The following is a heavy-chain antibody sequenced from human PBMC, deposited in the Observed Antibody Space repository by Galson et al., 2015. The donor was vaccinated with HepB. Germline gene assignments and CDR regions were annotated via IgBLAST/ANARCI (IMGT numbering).Heavy chain of an antibody. V-gene: IGHV3-49*03. CDR1: GFSFGDYA. D-gene: IGHD3-16*01. CDR3: TRGSYHYLWGSCTYFDY. J-gene: IGHJ4*02. Sequence: SLRLSCATSGFSFGDYAMSWFRQAPGKGLEWLGFIRSKPYGGTTEHAASVKGRFTISRDDSKSIAYLQMNSLKAEDTAVYYCTRGSYHYLWGSCTYFDYWGQGTLVTVSS. CDR2: IRSKPYGGTT.